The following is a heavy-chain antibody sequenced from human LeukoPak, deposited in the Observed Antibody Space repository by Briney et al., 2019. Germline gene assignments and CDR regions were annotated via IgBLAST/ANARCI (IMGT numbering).Heavy chain of an antibody. Sequence: EASVKVSCKASGYTFTSYGISWVRQAPGQGLEWMGWINPNSGGTNYAQKFQGRVTMTRDTSINTVYMELSRLRSDDTAVYYCARDHEGNNNCFDPWGQGTLVTVSS. J-gene: IGHJ5*02. CDR1: GYTFTSYG. CDR2: INPNSGGT. CDR3: ARDHEGNNNCFDP. V-gene: IGHV1-2*02.